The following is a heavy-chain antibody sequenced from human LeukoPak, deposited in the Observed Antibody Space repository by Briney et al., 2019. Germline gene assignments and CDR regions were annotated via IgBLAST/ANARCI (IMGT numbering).Heavy chain of an antibody. J-gene: IGHJ4*02. D-gene: IGHD3-10*01. V-gene: IGHV3-48*01. CDR1: GFTFSSYS. Sequence: PGGSLRLSCAASGFTFSSYSMNWVRQAPGKGLEWVSYISSSSSTIYYADSVKGRFTISRDNAKNSLYLQMNSLRAEDTAVYYCARDGGWFGELFFAYWGQGTLVTVSS. CDR3: ARDGGWFGELFFAY. CDR2: ISSSSSTI.